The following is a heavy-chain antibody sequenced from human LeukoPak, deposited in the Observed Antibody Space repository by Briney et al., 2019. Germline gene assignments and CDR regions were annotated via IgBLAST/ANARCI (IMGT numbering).Heavy chain of an antibody. D-gene: IGHD3-22*01. V-gene: IGHV4-34*01. CDR1: GGSFTDYF. Sequence: SETLTLTCTVFGGSFTDYFWTWIRHSPGKGLEWIGEINDYTGDTKYNPSLNSRVSISLEKSKNQLSLELRSVTAADTAVYYCARGRIAKIVVVHSFTYGMDVWGQGTTVTVSS. CDR3: ARGRIAKIVVVHSFTYGMDV. J-gene: IGHJ6*02. CDR2: INDYTGDT.